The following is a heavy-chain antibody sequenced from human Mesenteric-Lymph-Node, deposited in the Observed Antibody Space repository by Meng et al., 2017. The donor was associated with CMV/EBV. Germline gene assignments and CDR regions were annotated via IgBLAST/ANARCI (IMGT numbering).Heavy chain of an antibody. V-gene: IGHV3-9*01. CDR3: AKDRKAYYYYGMDV. J-gene: IGHJ6*02. CDR2: ISWSIGSI. Sequence: SLKISCAASGFIFDDYAMHWVRQGPGKGLEWVAGISWSIGSIGYADSVKGRFTISRDSAKNSLYLQMSSLRPEDTALYYCAKDRKAYYYYGMDVWGQGTTVTVSS. CDR1: GFIFDDYA.